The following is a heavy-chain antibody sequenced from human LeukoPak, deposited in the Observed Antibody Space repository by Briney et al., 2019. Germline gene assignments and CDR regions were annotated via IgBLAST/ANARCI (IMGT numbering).Heavy chain of an antibody. CDR2: ISYDGSNK. CDR1: GFTFSSYA. D-gene: IGHD2-21*01. V-gene: IGHV3-30-3*01. CDR3: ARDRVGIPSYYYYGMDV. Sequence: PGRYLRLYCAASGFTFSSYAMHWVRQAPGKGLEWVAVISYDGSNKYYADSVKGRFTISRDNSKNTLYLQMNSLRAEDTAVYYCARDRVGIPSYYYYGMDVWGQGTTVTVSS. J-gene: IGHJ6*02.